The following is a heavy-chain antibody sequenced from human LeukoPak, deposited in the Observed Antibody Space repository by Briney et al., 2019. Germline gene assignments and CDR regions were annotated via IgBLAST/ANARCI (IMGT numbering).Heavy chain of an antibody. J-gene: IGHJ4*02. CDR3: ARCSRVSTIFRTY. V-gene: IGHV1-8*01. CDR1: GYTFTRYD. CDR2: MNPNSGNT. Sequence: GASVKVSCKASGYTFTRYDINWVRQATGQGLEWMGWMNPNSGNTGYAQKFQGRVTMTRNTSISTAYMELSSLRSEDTAVYYCARCSRVSTIFRTYWGQGTLVTVSS. D-gene: IGHD3-9*01.